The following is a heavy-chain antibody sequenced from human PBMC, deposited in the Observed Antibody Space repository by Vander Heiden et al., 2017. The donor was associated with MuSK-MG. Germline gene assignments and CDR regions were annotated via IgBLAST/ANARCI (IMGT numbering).Heavy chain of an antibody. CDR3: ARDPGRGYSYGPVDY. V-gene: IGHV3-30*04. CDR1: GCTVGGYA. D-gene: IGHD5-18*01. CDR2: ISYDGSNK. J-gene: IGHJ4*02. Sequence: QVKLVESGGGVVQPGRSLRLSCAGSGCTVGGYAMHWVRQAPGKGLEWVAVISYDGSNKYYADSVKGRFTISRDNSKNTLYLQMNSLRAEDTAVYYCARDPGRGYSYGPVDYWGQGTLVTVSS.